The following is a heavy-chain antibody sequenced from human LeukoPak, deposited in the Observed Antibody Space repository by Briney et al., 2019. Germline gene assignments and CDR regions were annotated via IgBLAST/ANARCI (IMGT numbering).Heavy chain of an antibody. D-gene: IGHD5-18*01. CDR3: AKDRGGYSYAADY. CDR1: GFTFDDYA. CDR2: ISGDGGNT. Sequence: GGSLRLSCAASGFTFDDYAMHWVRQAPGKGLEWVSLISGDGGNTYYADSVKGRFTISRDNSKNSLYLQMNSLTTEDTALYYCAKDRGGYSYAADYWGQGTLVTVSS. J-gene: IGHJ4*02. V-gene: IGHV3-43*02.